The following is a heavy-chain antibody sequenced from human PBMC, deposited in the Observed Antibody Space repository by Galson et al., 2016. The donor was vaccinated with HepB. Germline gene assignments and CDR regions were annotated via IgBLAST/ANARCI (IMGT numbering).Heavy chain of an antibody. CDR3: VREGGRGGGSP. Sequence: SLRLSCAASGFTFTSYWMSWARQPPGKGLEWVANIKQDGSEKNYVDSVKGRFTISRDNAKNSLYLQMNSLRAEDKAVYYCVREGGRGGGSPWGQGALVTVSS. V-gene: IGHV3-7*03. J-gene: IGHJ5*02. CDR2: IKQDGSEK. D-gene: IGHD3-16*01. CDR1: GFTFTSYW.